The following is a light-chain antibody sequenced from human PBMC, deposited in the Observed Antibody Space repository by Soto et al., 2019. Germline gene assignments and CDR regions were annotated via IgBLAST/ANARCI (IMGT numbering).Light chain of an antibody. CDR3: QQYGKSAMFT. CDR1: QSVSSSY. Sequence: EIVLTQSPGTLSLSPGDRATLSCRASQSVSSSYSAWYQQKPGQAPSLLIYGASNRATGIPDRLSGGGSGTDFTLTISRLEPEDFAVYSCQQYGKSAMFTFGQGTKLEIK. J-gene: IGKJ2*01. V-gene: IGKV3-20*01. CDR2: GAS.